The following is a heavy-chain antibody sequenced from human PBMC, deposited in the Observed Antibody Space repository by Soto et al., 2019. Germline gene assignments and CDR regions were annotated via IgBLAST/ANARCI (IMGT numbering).Heavy chain of an antibody. CDR3: AGDKWYGSGSYCGY. V-gene: IGHV1-18*01. CDR1: GYTFSSYG. D-gene: IGHD3-10*01. Sequence: QVQLVQSGAEVKKPGASVKVSCKASGYTFSSYGISWVRQAPGQGLEWMGWISAYTGNTNYAQKLQGRVTMTTDTSTSTAYMDLRILIPDNTAIYYCAGDKWYGSGSYCGYWCHLTLVTVSS. CDR2: ISAYTGNT. J-gene: IGHJ4*01.